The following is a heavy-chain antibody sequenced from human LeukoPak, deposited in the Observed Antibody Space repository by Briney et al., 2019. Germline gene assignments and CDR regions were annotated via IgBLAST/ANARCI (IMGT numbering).Heavy chain of an antibody. V-gene: IGHV4-34*01. CDR3: ARLRWFPRGYSYGYGAFDI. J-gene: IGHJ3*02. D-gene: IGHD5-18*01. CDR1: GGSFSGYY. Sequence: PSETLSLTCAVYGGSFSGYYWSWIRQPPGKGLEWIGEINHSGSTNYNPSLKSRVTISVDTSKNQFSLKLSSVTAADTAVYYCARLRWFPRGYSYGYGAFDIWGQGTMVTVSS. CDR2: INHSGST.